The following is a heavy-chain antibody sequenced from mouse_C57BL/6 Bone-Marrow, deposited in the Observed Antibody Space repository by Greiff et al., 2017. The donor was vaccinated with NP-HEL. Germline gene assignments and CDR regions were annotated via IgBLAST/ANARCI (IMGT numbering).Heavy chain of an antibody. D-gene: IGHD2-3*01. J-gene: IGHJ3*01. CDR2: INPYNGGT. CDR1: GYTFTDYY. V-gene: IGHV1-19*01. CDR3: ARIYDGSLFAY. Sequence: VQLQQSGPVLVKPGASVKMSCKASGYTFTDYYMNWVKQSHGKSLEWIGVINPYNGGTSYNQKFKGKATLTVDKSSSTAYMELNSLTSEDSAVYYCARIYDGSLFAYWGQGTLVTVSA.